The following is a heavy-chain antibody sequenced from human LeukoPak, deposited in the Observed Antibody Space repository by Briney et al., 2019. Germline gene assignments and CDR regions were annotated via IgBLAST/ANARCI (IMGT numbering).Heavy chain of an antibody. Sequence: PGRSLRLSCAASAFTSSNYGMHWVRQAPGKGLEWVAVISYDGSDKYYADSVKGRFTISRDNSKNTVYLQMNSLRAEDTAVYYCAKDISGGDCPDYWGQGTPVTVSS. J-gene: IGHJ4*02. CDR1: AFTSSNYG. D-gene: IGHD2-21*02. CDR3: AKDISGGDCPDY. V-gene: IGHV3-30*18. CDR2: ISYDGSDK.